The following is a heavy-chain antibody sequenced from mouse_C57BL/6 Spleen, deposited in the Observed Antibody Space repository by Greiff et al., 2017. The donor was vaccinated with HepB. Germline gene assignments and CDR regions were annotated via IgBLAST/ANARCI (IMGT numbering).Heavy chain of an antibody. CDR2: IDPEDGDT. D-gene: IGHD1-1*01. CDR1: GFNIKDYY. Sequence: VQLQQSGAELVRPGASVKLSCTASGFNIKDYYMHWVKQRPEQGLEWIGRIDPEDGDTEYAPKFQGKATMTADTSSNTAYLQLSSLTSEDTAVSYCTIGSRTWYFDVWGTGTTVTVSS. CDR3: TIGSRTWYFDV. V-gene: IGHV14-1*01. J-gene: IGHJ1*03.